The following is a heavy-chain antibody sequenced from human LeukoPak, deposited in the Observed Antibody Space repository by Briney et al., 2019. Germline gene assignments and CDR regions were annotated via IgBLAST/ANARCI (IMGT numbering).Heavy chain of an antibody. CDR2: ISHSGST. Sequence: SETLSLTCAVYGGSFSGYYWSWIRQPPGKGLEWIGEISHSGSTNYNPSLKSRVTISVDTSKNQFSLKLSSVTAADTAVYYCARVSTFWFDPWGQGTLVTVSS. CDR1: GGSFSGYY. J-gene: IGHJ5*02. D-gene: IGHD1-1*01. V-gene: IGHV4-34*01. CDR3: ARVSTFWFDP.